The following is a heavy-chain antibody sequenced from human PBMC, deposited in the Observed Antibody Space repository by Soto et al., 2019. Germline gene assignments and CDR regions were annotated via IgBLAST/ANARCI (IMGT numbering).Heavy chain of an antibody. Sequence: SVKVSCKASGGTFSSYAISWVRQAPGQGLEWMGGIIPIFGTANYAQKLQGRVTMTTDTSTSTAYMELRSLRSDDTAVYYCARDANEGGYGFYYYGMDVWGQGTTVTVSS. CDR3: ARDANEGGYGFYYYGMDV. V-gene: IGHV1-69*05. CDR2: IIPIFGTA. D-gene: IGHD5-12*01. CDR1: GGTFSSYA. J-gene: IGHJ6*02.